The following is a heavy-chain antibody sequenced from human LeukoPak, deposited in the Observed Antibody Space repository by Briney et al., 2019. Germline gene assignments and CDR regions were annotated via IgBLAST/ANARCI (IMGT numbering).Heavy chain of an antibody. J-gene: IGHJ4*02. CDR3: AISNSLRFLEWFQFDY. D-gene: IGHD3-3*01. CDR2: IYYSGST. Sequence: SETLSLTCTVSGGSISSSSYYWGWIRQPPGKGLEWIGSIYYSGSTYYNPSLKSRVTISVDTSKNQFSLKLSSVTAADTAVYYCAISNSLRFLEWFQFDYWGQGTLVTVSS. V-gene: IGHV4-39*01. CDR1: GGSISSSSYY.